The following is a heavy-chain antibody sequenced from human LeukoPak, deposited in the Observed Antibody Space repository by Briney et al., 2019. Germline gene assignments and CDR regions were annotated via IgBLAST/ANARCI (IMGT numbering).Heavy chain of an antibody. J-gene: IGHJ4*02. D-gene: IGHD6-6*01. CDR2: ISWNSGSI. CDR1: GFTFDDYA. V-gene: IGHV3-9*01. Sequence: PGGSLRLSCAASGFTFDDYAMHWVRQAPGKGLEWVSGISWNSGSIGYADSVKGRFTISRDNAKNSLYLQMNSLRAEDTAVYYCARGMYIHPEYFDYWGQGSLVTVSS. CDR3: ARGMYIHPEYFDY.